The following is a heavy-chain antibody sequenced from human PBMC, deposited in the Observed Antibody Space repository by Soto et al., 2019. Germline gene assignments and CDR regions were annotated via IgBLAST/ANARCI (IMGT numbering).Heavy chain of an antibody. V-gene: IGHV1-18*03. CDR3: ARDTPPIDY. CDR2: ISAYNGNR. CDR1: GFTLTSYR. J-gene: IGHJ4*02. Sequence: QVQLVQSGAEVKKPGASVKVSCKASGFTLTSYRISWVRQAPGQGLEWMGWISAYNGNRNYAQNLQGRVTMTTDTSSSTAHMGLRSLRSGDMGVDYCARDTPPIDYWGQGPLVTVSA.